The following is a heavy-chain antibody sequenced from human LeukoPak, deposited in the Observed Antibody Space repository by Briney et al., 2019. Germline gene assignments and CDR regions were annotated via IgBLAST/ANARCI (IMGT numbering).Heavy chain of an antibody. CDR3: ARDRARGYDILTGSQYNWFDP. CDR1: GGSFSGYY. Sequence: PSETLSLTCAVYGGSFSGYYWSWIRQPPGKGLEWIGEINHSGSTNYNPSLKSRVTISVDTSKNQFSLKLSSVTAADTAVYYCARDRARGYDILTGSQYNWFDPWGQGTLVTVSS. V-gene: IGHV4-34*01. CDR2: INHSGST. J-gene: IGHJ5*02. D-gene: IGHD3-9*01.